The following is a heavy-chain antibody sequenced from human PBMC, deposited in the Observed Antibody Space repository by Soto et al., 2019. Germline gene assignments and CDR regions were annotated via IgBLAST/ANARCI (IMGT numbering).Heavy chain of an antibody. CDR3: ARGPYRSGWYNGGARSDY. D-gene: IGHD6-19*01. CDR2: IIPIFGPA. V-gene: IGHV1-69*13. CDR1: GGTFSRYA. J-gene: IGHJ4*02. Sequence: SVKVSCKASGGTFSRYAISWVLQAPGIGLEWLGGIIPIFGPANYAQKFQGRVTITADESTSTAYMELSSLRSEDTAVYYCARGPYRSGWYNGGARSDYGGQGTLVTVSS.